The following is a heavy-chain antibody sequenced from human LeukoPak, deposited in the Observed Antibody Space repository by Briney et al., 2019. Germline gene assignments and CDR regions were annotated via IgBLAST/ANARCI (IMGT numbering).Heavy chain of an antibody. D-gene: IGHD4-17*01. J-gene: IGHJ4*02. V-gene: IGHV1-46*01. CDR1: GYTFTDYY. CDR3: ARAQGYGDCDY. CDR2: INPSGGNT. Sequence: ASVKVCCKASGYTFTDYYIHWLRQAPGQGLEWMGIINPSGGNTKYAEKFQARVTMTRDTSTSTVYTDLSSLRSEDTAVYYCARAQGYGDCDYWGQGTLVTVSS.